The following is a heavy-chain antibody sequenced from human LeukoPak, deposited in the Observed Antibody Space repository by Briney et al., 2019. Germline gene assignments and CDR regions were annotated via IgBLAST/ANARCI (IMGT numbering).Heavy chain of an antibody. V-gene: IGHV4-59*01. CDR2: IYYSGST. D-gene: IGHD1-26*01. J-gene: IGHJ4*02. CDR3: ARGRSTSRY. CDR1: GGSLSSYY. Sequence: SETLSLTCTVSGGSLSSYYWSWIRQSPGKGLEWIGYIYYSGSTTCSPSLKSRVTISVDTSRNQFSLKLSSVTAADTAVYYCARGRSTSRYWGQGTLVTVSS.